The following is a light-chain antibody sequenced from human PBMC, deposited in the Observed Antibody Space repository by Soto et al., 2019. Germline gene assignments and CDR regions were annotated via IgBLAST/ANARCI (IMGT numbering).Light chain of an antibody. J-gene: IGKJ5*01. CDR1: QSISSY. CDR2: AAS. Sequence: DIQMTQYPSSLSASVGDRVTITCRASQSISSYLNWYQQKPGKAPKLLIYAASSLQSGVPSRFSGSGSGTDFTLTISSLQPEDFATYYCQQSYSTPITFGQGTRLAI. CDR3: QQSYSTPIT. V-gene: IGKV1-39*01.